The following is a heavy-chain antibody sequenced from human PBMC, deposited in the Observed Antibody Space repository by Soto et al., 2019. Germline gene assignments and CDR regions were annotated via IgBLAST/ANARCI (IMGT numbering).Heavy chain of an antibody. D-gene: IGHD3-3*01. V-gene: IGHV3-30*18. J-gene: IGHJ4*02. Sequence: PGGSLRLSCAASGFTFSSYGMHWVRQAPGKGLEWVAVISYDGSNKYYADSVKGRFTISRDNSKNTLYLQMNSLRAEDTAVYYCAKVRTVFGEETYYFDYWGQGTLVTVSS. CDR2: ISYDGSNK. CDR1: GFTFSSYG. CDR3: AKVRTVFGEETYYFDY.